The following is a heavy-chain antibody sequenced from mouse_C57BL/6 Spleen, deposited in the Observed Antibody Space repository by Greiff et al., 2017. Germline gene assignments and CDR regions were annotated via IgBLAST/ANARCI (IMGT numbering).Heavy chain of an antibody. CDR1: GYAFTNYL. J-gene: IGHJ3*01. CDR2: INPGGGGT. CDR3: TRALYYGSSDWFAY. V-gene: IGHV1-54*01. D-gene: IGHD1-1*01. Sequence: VQLQQSGAELVRPGTSVKVSCKASGYAFTNYLIEWVKQRPGQGLEWIGVINPGGGGTNYNEKFKGKATLTADKSSSTAYMQLSSLTSEDSAVYFCTRALYYGSSDWFAYWGQGTLVTVSA.